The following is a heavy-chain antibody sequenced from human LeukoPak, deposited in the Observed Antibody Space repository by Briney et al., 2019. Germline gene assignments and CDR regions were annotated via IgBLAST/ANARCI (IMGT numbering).Heavy chain of an antibody. D-gene: IGHD6-13*01. CDR2: INHSGST. J-gene: IGHJ5*02. Sequence: SDTLSLTCAVYGGSFSGYYWSWIRQPPGQGLEWFGEINHSGSTNYNPSLKSRVTISVDTSKNQFSLKLSSVTAADTAVYYCARGPSRIAAAGRSRSNWFDPWGQGTLVTVSS. CDR3: ARGPSRIAAAGRSRSNWFDP. V-gene: IGHV4-34*01. CDR1: GGSFSGYY.